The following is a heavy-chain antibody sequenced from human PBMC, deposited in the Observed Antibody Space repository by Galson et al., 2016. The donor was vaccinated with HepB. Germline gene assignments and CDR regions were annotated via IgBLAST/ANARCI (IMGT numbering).Heavy chain of an antibody. Sequence: SETLSLTCTVSRGSISSTSYYWGWIRQPPGKGLEWIGSIYYSGSTSYNPSLKSRVTISVDTSENHFSLKLSSVTAADTAVYYCARHGYFDWLFDYWGQGILATVSS. J-gene: IGHJ4*02. CDR3: ARHGYFDWLFDY. CDR1: RGSISSTSYY. D-gene: IGHD3-9*01. V-gene: IGHV4-39*01. CDR2: IYYSGST.